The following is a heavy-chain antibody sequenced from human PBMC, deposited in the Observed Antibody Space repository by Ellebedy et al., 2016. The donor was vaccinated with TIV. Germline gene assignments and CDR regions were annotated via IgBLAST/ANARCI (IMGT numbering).Heavy chain of an antibody. J-gene: IGHJ6*02. CDR2: INKDGSEK. D-gene: IGHD2-15*01. CDR3: ARVDKDASDYHYYGMDV. Sequence: GESLKISXAVSGFTFRNYWMSWVRQAPGKGLEWVANINKDGSEKYYADSAKGRFTISRDNAKNSVYLQMNSLRAEDTAVYYCARVDKDASDYHYYGMDVWGQGTTVTVSS. CDR1: GFTFRNYW. V-gene: IGHV3-7*01.